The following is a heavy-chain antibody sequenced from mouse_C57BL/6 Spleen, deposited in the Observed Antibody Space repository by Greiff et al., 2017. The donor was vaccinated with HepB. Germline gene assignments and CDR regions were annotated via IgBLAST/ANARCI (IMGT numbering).Heavy chain of an antibody. Sequence: DVQLVESEGGLVQPGSSMKLSCTASGFTFSDYYMAWVRQVPEKGLEWVANINYDGSSTYYLDSLKSRFIISRDNAKNILYLQMSSLKSEDTATYYCARPPDASVPWFAYWGQGTLVTVSA. CDR1: GFTFSDYY. CDR2: INYDGSST. V-gene: IGHV5-16*01. J-gene: IGHJ3*01. CDR3: ARPPDASVPWFAY.